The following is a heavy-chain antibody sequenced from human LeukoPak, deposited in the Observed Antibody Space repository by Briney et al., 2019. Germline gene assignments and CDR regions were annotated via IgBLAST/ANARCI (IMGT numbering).Heavy chain of an antibody. CDR1: GGTFSSYA. CDR2: IIPIFGTA. D-gene: IGHD6-19*01. V-gene: IGHV1-69*06. Sequence: SVKVSCKASGGTFSSYAISWVRQAPGQGLEWMGGIIPIFGTANYAQKFQGRVTITADKSTSTAYMELSSLRSEDTAVYYCAAPGIAVAGRHFQHWGQGTLVTVPS. CDR3: AAPGIAVAGRHFQH. J-gene: IGHJ1*01.